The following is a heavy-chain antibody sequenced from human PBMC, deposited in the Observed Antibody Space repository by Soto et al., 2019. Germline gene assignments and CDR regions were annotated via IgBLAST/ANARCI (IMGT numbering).Heavy chain of an antibody. CDR1: GFTFSSYG. CDR2: ISYDGSNK. J-gene: IGHJ5*02. D-gene: IGHD1-26*01. Sequence: QVQLVESGGGVVQPGRSLRLSCAASGFTFSSYGMHWVRQAPGKGLEWVAVISYDGSNKYYADSVKGRFTISRDNSKNTLYLQMNSLRAEDTAVYYCAKDSGELLFMLAPPHPWFDPWGQGTLVTVSS. CDR3: AKDSGELLFMLAPPHPWFDP. V-gene: IGHV3-30*18.